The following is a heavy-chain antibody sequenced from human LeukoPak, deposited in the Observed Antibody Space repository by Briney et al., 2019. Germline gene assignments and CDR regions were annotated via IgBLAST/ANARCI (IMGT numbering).Heavy chain of an antibody. Sequence: GGSLRLSCAASGFTFSSYGMHWVRQAPGKGLEWVGRIKSKTDGGTTDYAAPVKGRFTISRDDSKNTLFLQMNSLKTEDTAVYYCTTDSRYGSGGLDYWGQGTLVTVSS. CDR3: TTDSRYGSGGLDY. D-gene: IGHD3-10*01. J-gene: IGHJ4*02. CDR2: IKSKTDGGTT. CDR1: GFTFSSYG. V-gene: IGHV3-15*01.